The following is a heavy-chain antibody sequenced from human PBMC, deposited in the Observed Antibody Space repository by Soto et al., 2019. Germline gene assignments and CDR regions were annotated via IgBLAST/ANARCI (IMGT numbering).Heavy chain of an antibody. D-gene: IGHD3-16*02. J-gene: IGHJ4*02. CDR1: GFTFSSYS. CDR3: ARGGPGRSYFDY. CDR2: ISSSSSYI. V-gene: IGHV3-21*01. Sequence: EVQLVESGGGLVKPGGSLRLSCAASGFTFSSYSMNWVRQAPGKGLEWVSSISSSSSYIYYADSVKGRFTISRDNAKNSLYLQMNSLRAKDTAVYYCARGGPGRSYFDYWGQGTLVTVSS.